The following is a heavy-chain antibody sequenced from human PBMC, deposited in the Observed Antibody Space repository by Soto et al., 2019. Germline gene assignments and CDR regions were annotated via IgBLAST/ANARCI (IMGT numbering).Heavy chain of an antibody. CDR2: ISGSGGST. J-gene: IGHJ3*02. CDR1: GFTFSNYA. Sequence: EVQLLESGGGLVQPGGSLRLSCAASGFTFSNYAMTWVRQAPGKGLEWVSGISGSGGSTYYADSVKGRFTISRDNSKNTLYLQMNSLRAEDTAVYYCGRDGWSDGFDIWGQGTMVTVSS. D-gene: IGHD6-19*01. CDR3: GRDGWSDGFDI. V-gene: IGHV3-23*01.